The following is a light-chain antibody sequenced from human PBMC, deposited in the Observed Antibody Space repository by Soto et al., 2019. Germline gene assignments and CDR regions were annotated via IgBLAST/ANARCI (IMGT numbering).Light chain of an antibody. Sequence: EIVLTQSPGTLSLSPGERATLSCRASQSVSHNYIAWYQQKPGQAPRLLIYGGASRATGIPDRFSGSGSGTDFTLTISGLEPEDFAVYYCQQYGASRTFGQGTKVDIK. V-gene: IGKV3-20*01. J-gene: IGKJ1*01. CDR3: QQYGASRT. CDR1: QSVSHNY. CDR2: GGA.